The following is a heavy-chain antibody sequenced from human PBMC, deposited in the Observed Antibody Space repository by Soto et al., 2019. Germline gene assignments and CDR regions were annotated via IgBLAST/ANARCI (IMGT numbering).Heavy chain of an antibody. CDR3: AKTFLSVAENAFDI. Sequence: GGSLRLSCAASGFTFSSYNMNWVRQAPGKGLEWVSYISSSGGTIYYADSVKGRFTISRDNAKNSLYLQMNSLRAEDTAVYYCAKTFLSVAENAFDIWGQGTMVTVSS. J-gene: IGHJ3*02. CDR2: ISSSGGTI. D-gene: IGHD3-3*02. V-gene: IGHV3-48*01. CDR1: GFTFSSYN.